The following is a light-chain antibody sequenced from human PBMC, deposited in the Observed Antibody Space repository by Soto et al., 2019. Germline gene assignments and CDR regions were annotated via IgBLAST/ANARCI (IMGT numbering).Light chain of an antibody. V-gene: IGLV2-11*01. J-gene: IGLJ2*01. CDR1: SSDVGGYNY. Sequence: QSALTQPRSVSGSPGQSVTISCTGTSSDVGGYNYVSWYQQHPGKAPQFIIYDVNKRPSGVPDRFSGSKSGYTASLTISGLQAGDEADYYCCSYAGNYILVFGGGTKVTVL. CDR2: DVN. CDR3: CSYAGNYILV.